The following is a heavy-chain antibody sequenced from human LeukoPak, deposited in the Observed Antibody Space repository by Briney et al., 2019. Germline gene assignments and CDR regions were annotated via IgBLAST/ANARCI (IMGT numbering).Heavy chain of an antibody. CDR3: ARGYYDILTGTEDAFDI. Sequence: GGSLSLSCAASGFTFSSYWMHWVRQAPGKGLVWVSRINSDGSSTSYADSVKGRFTISRDNAKNTLYLQMNSLRAEDTAVYYCARGYYDILTGTEDAFDIWGQGTMVTVSS. CDR1: GFTFSSYW. V-gene: IGHV3-74*01. D-gene: IGHD3-9*01. CDR2: INSDGSST. J-gene: IGHJ3*02.